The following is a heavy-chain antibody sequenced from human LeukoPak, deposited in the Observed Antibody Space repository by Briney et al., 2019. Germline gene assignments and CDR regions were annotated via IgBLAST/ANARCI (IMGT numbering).Heavy chain of an antibody. CDR3: AKTMSSVWLFDY. V-gene: IGHV3-23*01. J-gene: IGHJ4*02. Sequence: GGSLRLSCAASGFTFSIYAMSWVRLAPGKGLEWVSAISGSGGSTYYADSVKGRFTISRDNSKNTLYLQMNSLRAEDTAVYYCAKTMSSVWLFDYWGQGTLVTVSS. D-gene: IGHD6-19*01. CDR1: GFTFSIYA. CDR2: ISGSGGST.